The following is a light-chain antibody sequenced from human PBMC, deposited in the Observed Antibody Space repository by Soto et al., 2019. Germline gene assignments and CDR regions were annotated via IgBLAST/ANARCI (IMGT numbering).Light chain of an antibody. CDR3: QQYNNWPFS. J-gene: IGKJ5*01. CDR1: QGVTTN. Sequence: EILLTQSPSTLSVSPGERATLSCRAAQGVTTNFAWYQQKSGQSPRLLIYDVSIRATGVPARFSGTGSETDFTLTISGLQSEDSAVYFCQQYNNWPFSVGQGTRLEIK. V-gene: IGKV3-15*01. CDR2: DVS.